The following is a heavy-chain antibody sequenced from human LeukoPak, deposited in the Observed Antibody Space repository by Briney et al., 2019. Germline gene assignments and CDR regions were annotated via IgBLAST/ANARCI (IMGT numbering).Heavy chain of an antibody. D-gene: IGHD6-6*01. Sequence: ASVKVSCKASGYIFTDYYMHWVRQAPGQGLEWMGWINPKSGGTSYEQRFQGRVTMTRDTSISTAYMELTRLRSDGTAVYYCARDPPGSAASRQVFDVWGQGTMVTVSS. CDR1: GYIFTDYY. CDR3: ARDPPGSAASRQVFDV. CDR2: INPKSGGT. V-gene: IGHV1-2*02. J-gene: IGHJ3*01.